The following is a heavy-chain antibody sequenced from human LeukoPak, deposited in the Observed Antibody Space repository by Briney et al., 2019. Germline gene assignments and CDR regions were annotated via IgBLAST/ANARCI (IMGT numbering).Heavy chain of an antibody. V-gene: IGHV4-59*01. CDR1: GGSISSYY. CDR3: ARETVGATDY. CDR2: IYYSGST. Sequence: SETLSLTCTVSGGSISSYYWSWIRQPPGKGLERIGYIYYSGSTNYNPSLKSRVTISVDTSKNQFSLKLSSVTAADTAVYYCARETVGATDYWGQGTLVTVSS. J-gene: IGHJ4*02. D-gene: IGHD1-26*01.